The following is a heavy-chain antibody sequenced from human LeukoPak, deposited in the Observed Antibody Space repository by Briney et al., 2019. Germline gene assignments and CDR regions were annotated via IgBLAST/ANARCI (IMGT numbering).Heavy chain of an antibody. V-gene: IGHV3-30*04. CDR1: GFTFSSYA. Sequence: PGRSLRLSCAASGFTFSSYAMHWVRQAPGKGLEWVAVISYDGSNKYYADSVKGRFTISRDNSKNTLYLQMNSPRAEDTAVYYCASDEYSYGTLVDYWGQGTLVTVSS. CDR3: ASDEYSYGTLVDY. CDR2: ISYDGSNK. J-gene: IGHJ4*02. D-gene: IGHD5-18*01.